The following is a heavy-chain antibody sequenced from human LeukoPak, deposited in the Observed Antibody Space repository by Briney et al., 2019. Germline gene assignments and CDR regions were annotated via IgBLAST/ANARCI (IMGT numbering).Heavy chain of an antibody. J-gene: IGHJ4*02. CDR2: LYSDGNT. Sequence: GGSLRLSCAASGFTVITNDMTWVRQAPGKGLEWVSVLYSDGNTKYADSVQGRFTISRDNSKNTLYLEMNSLSPDDTAVYYCARGVEPLAANTLAYWGQGTLATVS. CDR3: ARGVEPLAANTLAY. V-gene: IGHV3-53*01. D-gene: IGHD1-14*01. CDR1: GFTVITND.